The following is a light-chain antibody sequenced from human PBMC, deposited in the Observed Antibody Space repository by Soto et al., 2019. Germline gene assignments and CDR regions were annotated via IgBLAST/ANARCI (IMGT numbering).Light chain of an antibody. V-gene: IGKV3-11*01. J-gene: IGKJ2*01. Sequence: EIVLTQSPGTLSVSPGERVTLSCRASQSVDIDLAWYQQKPGQAPRLLIYGASTRATGIPARFSGSGSGTDFTLTISSLEPEDSAVYYCQQRASWPHAFGQGTKVDIK. CDR3: QQRASWPHA. CDR2: GAS. CDR1: QSVDID.